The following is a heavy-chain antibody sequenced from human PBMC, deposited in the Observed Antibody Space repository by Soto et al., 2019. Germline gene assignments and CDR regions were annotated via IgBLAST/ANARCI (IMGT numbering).Heavy chain of an antibody. CDR1: GYSFTSYW. D-gene: IGHD3-10*02. CDR2: IFPDDADT. V-gene: IGHV5-51*01. CDR3: ARQGCGNHYVNSADV. Sequence: PGESLKISCKASGYSFTSYWIGWVRQTPGKGLEWMGIIFPDDADTRYSPSFEGHVTISADRSTNTAFLHLSSLEASDTATYYCARQGCGNHYVNSADVWGQGTTVTVSS. J-gene: IGHJ6*02.